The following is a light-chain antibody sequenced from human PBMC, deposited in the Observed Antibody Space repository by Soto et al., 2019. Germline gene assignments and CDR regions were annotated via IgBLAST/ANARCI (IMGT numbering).Light chain of an antibody. CDR3: CSYACPYWV. V-gene: IGLV2-11*01. Sequence: QSALTQPRSVSGSPGQSVTISCTGTSNDVGGYNYVSWFQQHPGKVPKLMVYDVSYRPSGVPDRFSGSKSGNTASLTISGLQADDEGDYYCCSYACPYWVFCGGTKVTVL. CDR2: DVS. CDR1: SNDVGGYNY. J-gene: IGLJ3*02.